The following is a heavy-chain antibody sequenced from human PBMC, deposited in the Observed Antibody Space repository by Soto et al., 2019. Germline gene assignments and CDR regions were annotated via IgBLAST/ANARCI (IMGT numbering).Heavy chain of an antibody. CDR1: GFTFSSYA. D-gene: IGHD2-2*01. CDR2: ISYDGSNK. CDR3: ARDCGDIVLVPAARRYYYYGMDV. Sequence: QVQLVESWGGVVQPGRSLRLSCAASGFTFSSYAMHWVRQAPGKGLEWVAVISYDGSNKYYADSVKGRFTISRDNSKNTLYLQMNSLRAEDTAVYYCARDCGDIVLVPAARRYYYYGMDVWGQGTTVTVSS. J-gene: IGHJ6*02. V-gene: IGHV3-30-3*01.